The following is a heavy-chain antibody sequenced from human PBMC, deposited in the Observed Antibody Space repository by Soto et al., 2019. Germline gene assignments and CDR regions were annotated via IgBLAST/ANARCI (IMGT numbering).Heavy chain of an antibody. CDR2: ISYDGSNK. Sequence: QVQLVESGGGVVQPGRSLRLSCAASGFTFNRYGMHWVRQAPGKGLEWVAVISYDGSNKYYADSVKGRFTISRDNSKNTLYLQMNSLRAEDTAVYYCAKVPLPGYCSGGSCYSFDYWGQGTLVTVSS. CDR1: GFTFNRYG. D-gene: IGHD2-15*01. V-gene: IGHV3-30*18. CDR3: AKVPLPGYCSGGSCYSFDY. J-gene: IGHJ4*02.